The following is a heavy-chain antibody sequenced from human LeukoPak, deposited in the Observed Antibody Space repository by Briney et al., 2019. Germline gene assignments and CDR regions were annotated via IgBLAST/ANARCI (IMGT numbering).Heavy chain of an antibody. CDR2: IRYDGHNK. Sequence: GGSLRLSCAASAISFSSFGMHWVRQAPGKGLEWVTFIRYDGHNKYYADSVKGRFTISRDNSKNTLYLQMNSLRPEDTAVYYCAKSQNYYDNSGYYYLDYWGQGNLVTVS. J-gene: IGHJ4*02. D-gene: IGHD3-22*01. V-gene: IGHV3-30*02. CDR3: AKSQNYYDNSGYYYLDY. CDR1: AISFSSFG.